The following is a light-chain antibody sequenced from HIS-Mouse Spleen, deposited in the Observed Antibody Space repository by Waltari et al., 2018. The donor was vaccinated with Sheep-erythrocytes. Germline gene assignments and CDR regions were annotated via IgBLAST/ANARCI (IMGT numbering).Light chain of an antibody. V-gene: IGKV1-39*01. CDR3: QQSYSTPPT. CDR2: AAS. J-gene: IGKJ4*01. CDR1: QSISSC. Sequence: DIQMTQSPSSLSASVGDRVTITCRASQSISSCLNWYQQKPGKAPKLLIYAASSLRSGVPSRFSGSGSGTDFTLTISSLQPEDFATYYCQQSYSTPPTFGGGTKVEIK.